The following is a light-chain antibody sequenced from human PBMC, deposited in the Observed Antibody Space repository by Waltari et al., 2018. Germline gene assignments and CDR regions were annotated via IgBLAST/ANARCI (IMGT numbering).Light chain of an antibody. J-gene: IGLJ3*02. CDR2: STN. V-gene: IGLV8-61*01. CDR3: VLYLPSGIWV. Sequence: QTVVTQEPSFPVSPGGTVTLTCALSSGSGPTNFFPGWYQQTPGQAPRTLIYSTNTRSSGVPDRFSGSILGSKAALTITGAQADDESDYYCVLYLPSGIWVFGGGTKLTVL. CDR1: SGSGPTNFF.